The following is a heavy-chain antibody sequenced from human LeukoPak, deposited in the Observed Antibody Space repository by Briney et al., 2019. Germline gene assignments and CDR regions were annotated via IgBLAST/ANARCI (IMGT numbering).Heavy chain of an antibody. D-gene: IGHD3-10*01. Sequence: GGSLRLSCAASGFSFSDYHMNWVRQAPGKGLEWVSSISSRSRYIYYADSVKGRFTISRDNAKNSLYLQMNSLRAEDAGVYYCASNYFGSGSMKGDFYYMDVWGKGTTVTISS. V-gene: IGHV3-21*01. CDR3: ASNYFGSGSMKGDFYYMDV. CDR1: GFSFSDYH. J-gene: IGHJ6*03. CDR2: ISSRSRYI.